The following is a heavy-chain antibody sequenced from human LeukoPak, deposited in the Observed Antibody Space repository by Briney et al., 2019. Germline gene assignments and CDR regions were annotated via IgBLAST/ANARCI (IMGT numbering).Heavy chain of an antibody. CDR1: GGSISSGGYY. J-gene: IGHJ6*02. D-gene: IGHD4-17*01. CDR3: ARGGDSYYYYYGMDV. V-gene: IGHV4-31*03. CDR2: IYDSGST. Sequence: PSQTLSLTCTVSGGSISSGGYYLSWIRQHPGKGLEWIGCIYDSGSTNYNPSLKSRVTMSVDTSKNQFSLKLSSVTAADTAVYYCARGGDSYYYYYGMDVWGQGTTDTVSS.